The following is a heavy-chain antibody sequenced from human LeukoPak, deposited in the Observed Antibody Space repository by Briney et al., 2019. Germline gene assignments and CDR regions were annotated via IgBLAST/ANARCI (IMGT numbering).Heavy chain of an antibody. CDR2: INPNTGGT. Sequence: GASVKVSCKASGYTFTDVYLHWVRQAPGQGLEWMGWINPNTGGTNYLQRFQGRVTMTRDTSISTAYMDLNSLRSGDTAVYYCARGRSGGYFDYWGQGALVTVSS. CDR1: GYTFTDVY. J-gene: IGHJ4*02. CDR3: ARGRSGGYFDY. V-gene: IGHV1-2*02. D-gene: IGHD3-10*01.